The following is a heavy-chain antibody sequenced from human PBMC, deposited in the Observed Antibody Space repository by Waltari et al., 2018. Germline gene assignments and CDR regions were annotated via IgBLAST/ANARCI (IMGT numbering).Heavy chain of an antibody. D-gene: IGHD4-4*01. J-gene: IGHJ5*02. Sequence: EEQLVESGGGVVRTGGSLRLSCAATGLPFDHHAMACVRQAPGKGLEWVSGINWDGSSTGYADSVKGRFTISRDNAKNSLHLHVNSLTAEDTAFYYCARVNSNYVNWFDPWGQGTLVIVSS. CDR3: ARVNSNYVNWFDP. CDR1: GLPFDHHA. CDR2: INWDGSST. V-gene: IGHV3-20*04.